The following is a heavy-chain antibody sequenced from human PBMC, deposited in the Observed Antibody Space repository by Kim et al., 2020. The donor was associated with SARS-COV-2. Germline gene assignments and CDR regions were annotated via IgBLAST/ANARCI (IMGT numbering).Heavy chain of an antibody. CDR3: ARVLSYYYGMDV. Sequence: KYCAGSVKGVFTISRDNSKNALYLQMNSLRAEDTSVYYCARVLSYYYGMDVWGQGTTVTVSS. CDR2: K. J-gene: IGHJ6*02. V-gene: IGHV3-33*01.